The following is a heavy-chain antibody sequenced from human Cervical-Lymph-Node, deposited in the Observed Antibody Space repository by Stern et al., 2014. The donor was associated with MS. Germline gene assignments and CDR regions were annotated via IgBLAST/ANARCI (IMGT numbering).Heavy chain of an antibody. V-gene: IGHV3-30*04. Sequence: VQLVESGGGVVQPGRSLRLSCAASGFVFRRYALHWVRPAPGKRLEWVALISYDGRDKYYTDSVKGRFTVSRDNSNNTVDLEMNSLRLEDTAVYYCAKGGSGSYLDWGQGSLVTVSS. J-gene: IGHJ4*02. CDR3: AKGGSGSYLD. CDR1: GFVFRRYA. CDR2: ISYDGRDK. D-gene: IGHD1-26*01.